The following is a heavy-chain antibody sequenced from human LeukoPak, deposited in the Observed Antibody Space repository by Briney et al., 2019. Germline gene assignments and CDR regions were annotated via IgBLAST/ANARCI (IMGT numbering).Heavy chain of an antibody. CDR1: GFTFDSFA. D-gene: IGHD4-17*01. Sequence: GGSLRLSCAASGFTFDSFAVSWVRQAPGKGLEWLSAISGSGASTYYGDSVKGRFTISRDNSRDTHYLQMDSLRAEDTAVYYCAKRPTTVTTFGRDYWGQGTLVTVSS. CDR3: AKRPTTVTTFGRDY. J-gene: IGHJ4*02. CDR2: ISGSGAST. V-gene: IGHV3-23*01.